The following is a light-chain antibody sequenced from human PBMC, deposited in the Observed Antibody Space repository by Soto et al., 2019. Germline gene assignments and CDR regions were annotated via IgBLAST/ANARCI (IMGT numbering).Light chain of an antibody. J-gene: IGKJ1*01. CDR3: QQYGSTPLT. V-gene: IGKV3-20*01. CDR2: GAT. Sequence: EIVWTQSPGTLSLSPGERVNLSRRASQRVISSYLAWYQQKPGQAPRLLIFGATNRATGIPDRFSGSGSGTDFTLTINRLETEDFAVYSCQQYGSTPLTFGQGTKVDNK. CDR1: QRVISSY.